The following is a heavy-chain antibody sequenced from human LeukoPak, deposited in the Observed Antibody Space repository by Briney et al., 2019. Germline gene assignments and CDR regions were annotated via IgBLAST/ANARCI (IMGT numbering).Heavy chain of an antibody. V-gene: IGHV3-15*01. D-gene: IGHD3-10*01. Sequence: GGSLRLSCAASGFTFSNAWMSWVRQAPGKGLEWVGRIKSKTDGWTTDYAAPVKGRFTISRDDSKNTLYLQMNSLKTEDTAVYYCTTQLLYYGSGSYADYWGQGTLVTVSS. J-gene: IGHJ4*02. CDR3: TTQLLYYGSGSYADY. CDR1: GFTFSNAW. CDR2: IKSKTDGWTT.